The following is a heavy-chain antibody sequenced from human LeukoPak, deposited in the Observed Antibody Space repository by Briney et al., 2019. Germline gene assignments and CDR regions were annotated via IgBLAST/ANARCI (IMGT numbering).Heavy chain of an antibody. J-gene: IGHJ4*02. V-gene: IGHV3-23*01. CDR3: AKDRGFGSGSYRLGFDY. D-gene: IGHD3-10*01. CDR2: ISGTTGST. CDR1: GFTFSSYA. Sequence: GGSLRLSCAASGFTFSSYAMSWVRQAPGKGLEWVSSISGTTGSTYYAVSVKGRFTISRDNSKDTLYLQMNSLRAEDTAVYYCAKDRGFGSGSYRLGFDYWGQGTLVTVSS.